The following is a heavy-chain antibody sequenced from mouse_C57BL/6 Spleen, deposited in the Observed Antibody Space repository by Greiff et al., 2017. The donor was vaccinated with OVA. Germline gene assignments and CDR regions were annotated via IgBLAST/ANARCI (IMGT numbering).Heavy chain of an antibody. D-gene: IGHD6-2*01. Sequence: DVMLVEPGGGLVKPGGSLKLSCAASGFTFSSYAMSWVRQTPEKRLEWVATISDCGSYTYYPDNVKGRFTISRDNAKNTLYLQMSLLKSEDSAMYNCARVSCYNDMDYWGKGTSVTASS. CDR2: ISDCGSYT. CDR1: GFTFSSYA. V-gene: IGHV5-4*03. J-gene: IGHJ4*01. CDR3: ARVSCYNDMDY.